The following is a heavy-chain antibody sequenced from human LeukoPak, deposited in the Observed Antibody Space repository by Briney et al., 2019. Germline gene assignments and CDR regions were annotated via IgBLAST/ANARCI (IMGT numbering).Heavy chain of an antibody. CDR1: GFTISSYW. Sequence: AGGSLRLSCAASGFTISSYWMHWVRQAPGKRLVWVSRINGDGRTSSYADSVKDRFTISRDTAKNTLYLQMNSLRAEDTALYYCARDRRGYGGNFDYWGQGTLVTVSS. CDR3: ARDRRGYGGNFDY. V-gene: IGHV3-74*01. CDR2: INGDGRTS. J-gene: IGHJ4*02. D-gene: IGHD4-23*01.